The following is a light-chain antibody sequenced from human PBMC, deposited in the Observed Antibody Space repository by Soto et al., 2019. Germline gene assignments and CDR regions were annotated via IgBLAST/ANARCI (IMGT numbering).Light chain of an antibody. CDR2: DVS. J-gene: IGLJ2*01. CDR3: CSFAGSHTFV. CDR1: SSDVGGYNY. Sequence: QSVLTQPRSVSGSPGQSVAISCTGSSSDVGGYNYVSWYQQHPGKAPRVMIYDVSERPSGVPDRFSGSKSGNTASLTISGLQAEDEADYYCCSFAGSHTFVFGGGTKLTVL. V-gene: IGLV2-11*01.